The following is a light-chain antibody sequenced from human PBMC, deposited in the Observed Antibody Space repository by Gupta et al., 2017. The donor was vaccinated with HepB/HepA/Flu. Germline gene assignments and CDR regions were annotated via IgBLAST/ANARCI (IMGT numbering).Light chain of an antibody. Sequence: QSALPQPPSASGSPGQSVTISCTGTSSDVGSYNRVSWYQQSPGTAPKLMIYEVSNRPSGVPDRFSGSNSGNTASLTISGLQAEDEADYYCSSYTSSSIVNFGGGTKLTVL. CDR3: SSYTSSSIVN. V-gene: IGLV2-18*02. CDR2: EVS. CDR1: SSDVGSYNR. J-gene: IGLJ2*01.